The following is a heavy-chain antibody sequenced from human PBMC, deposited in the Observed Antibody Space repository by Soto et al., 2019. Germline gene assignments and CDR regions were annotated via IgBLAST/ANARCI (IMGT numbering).Heavy chain of an antibody. CDR2: IRSKAYGGTT. Sequence: GGSLRLSCTASGFTFGDYAMSWVRQAPGKGLEWVGFIRSKAYGGTTEYAASVKGRFTISRDDSKGIAYLQMNSLKTEDTAVYYCTREHGMDVWGQGTTVTVSS. CDR3: TREHGMDV. J-gene: IGHJ6*02. CDR1: GFTFGDYA. V-gene: IGHV3-49*04.